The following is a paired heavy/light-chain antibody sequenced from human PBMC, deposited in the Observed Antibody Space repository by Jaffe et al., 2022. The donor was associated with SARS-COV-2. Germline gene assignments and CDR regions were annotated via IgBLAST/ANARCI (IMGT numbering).Heavy chain of an antibody. J-gene: IGHJ4*02. D-gene: IGHD4-4*01. CDR3: ARGGPAPRDDYSQFDY. CDR1: GFTVTSYY. Sequence: EVLLVETGGGLIQPGGSLRLSCAASGFTVTSYYMSWVRQAPGKGLEWVSVIYSGAGTSYADSVYGRFTISRDSSRNTLYLQMNSLRAEDTAVYYCARGGPAPRDDYSQFDYWGQGTLVTVSS. CDR2: IYSGAGT. V-gene: IGHV3-53*02.
Light chain of an antibody. Sequence: DIVMTQSPLSLPVTPGEPASISCRSSQSLLHSNGYNYLDWYLQKPGQSPQLLIYLGSNRASGVPDRFSGSGSGTDFTLKITRVEAEDVGVYYCMQGLQSLTFGGGTKVEIK. CDR2: LGS. CDR3: MQGLQSLT. CDR1: QSLLHSNGYNY. J-gene: IGKJ4*01. V-gene: IGKV2-28*01.